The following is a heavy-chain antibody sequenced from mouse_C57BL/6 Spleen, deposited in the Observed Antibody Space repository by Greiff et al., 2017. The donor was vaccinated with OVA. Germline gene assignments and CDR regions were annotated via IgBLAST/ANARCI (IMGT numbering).Heavy chain of an antibody. CDR1: GYTFTSYW. D-gene: IGHD1-1*01. V-gene: IGHV1-69*01. Sequence: QVQLKQPGAELVMPGASVKLSCKASGYTFTSYWMHWVKQRPGQGLEWIGEIDPSDSYTNYNQKFKGKSTLTVDKSSSTAYMQLSSLTSEDSAVYYCARKAVVAPFDYWGQGTTLTVSS. J-gene: IGHJ2*01. CDR3: ARKAVVAPFDY. CDR2: IDPSDSYT.